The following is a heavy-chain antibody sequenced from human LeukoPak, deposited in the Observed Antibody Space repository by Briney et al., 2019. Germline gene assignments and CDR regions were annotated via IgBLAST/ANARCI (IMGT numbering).Heavy chain of an antibody. CDR2: INPNSGGT. CDR1: GYTFSGFY. D-gene: IGHD6-19*01. Sequence: ASVKVSCKASGYTFSGFYIHWVRQAPGQELEWMGWINPNSGGTNFAQKFQGGVTMTRDTSISTAYMELSRLRSDDTAVYFCARSSGWKYYVDYWGQGTLVTVSS. J-gene: IGHJ4*02. V-gene: IGHV1-2*02. CDR3: ARSSGWKYYVDY.